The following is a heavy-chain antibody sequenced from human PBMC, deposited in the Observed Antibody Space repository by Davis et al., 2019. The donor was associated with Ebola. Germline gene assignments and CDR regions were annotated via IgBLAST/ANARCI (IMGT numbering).Heavy chain of an antibody. CDR2: IIPLFGAA. V-gene: IGHV1-69*13. CDR3: ARGGVTMILMTD. CDR1: AYPLTEIS. D-gene: IGHD3-22*01. Sequence: SVKVSCKVSAYPLTEISMHWVRQAPGQGLEWMGGIIPLFGAANYARKFEGRVTISADESTTTAFMELTGLRSDDTAVYYCARGGVTMILMTDWGHGTLVTVSS. J-gene: IGHJ4*01.